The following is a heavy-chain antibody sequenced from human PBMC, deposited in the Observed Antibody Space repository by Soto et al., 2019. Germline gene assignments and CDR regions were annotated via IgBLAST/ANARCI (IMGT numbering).Heavy chain of an antibody. D-gene: IGHD4-4*01. J-gene: IGHJ6*03. V-gene: IGHV4-59*08. CDR2: LYYSGTT. CDR3: ARHNYWTVDLYYHMDV. CDR1: GASISSYY. Sequence: QVQLQESGPGLVRPSETLSLTCTVSGASISSYYWSWIRQPPGKGLEWIGVLYYSGTTYSSPSLRSRVAISGDTSRNQLSLNLSSVTAADTAVYYCARHNYWTVDLYYHMDVWGKGTTVTVS.